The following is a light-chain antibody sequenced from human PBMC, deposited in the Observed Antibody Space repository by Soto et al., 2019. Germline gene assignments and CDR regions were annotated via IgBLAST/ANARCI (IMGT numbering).Light chain of an antibody. Sequence: DIQMTQSPSSVSASVGDRVTITCRASQGITSWLAWYQQKPGKAPKLLIYAASTLQSGVPSRFSGSGSGTDFTLTISSLQPEDVATYYCQNYNGAPWTFGQGTKVEIK. CDR2: AAS. J-gene: IGKJ1*01. CDR3: QNYNGAPWT. CDR1: QGITSW. V-gene: IGKV1-27*01.